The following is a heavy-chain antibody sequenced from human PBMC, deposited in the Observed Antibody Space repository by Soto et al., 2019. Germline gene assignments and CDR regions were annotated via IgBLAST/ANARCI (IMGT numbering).Heavy chain of an antibody. V-gene: IGHV3-23*01. J-gene: IGHJ4*02. Sequence: PGGSLRLSCVDSGLTFGSRAMTWVRQAPGEGLQWVSTTTDTGGDAKYADSVRGRFVISRDNSKKTLYLQMTSLTAEDSAMYYCARGSTGSYPGSRIFDFWGRGTLVTVSS. CDR3: ARGSTGSYPGSRIFDF. CDR1: GLTFGSRA. CDR2: TTDTGGDA. D-gene: IGHD3-10*01.